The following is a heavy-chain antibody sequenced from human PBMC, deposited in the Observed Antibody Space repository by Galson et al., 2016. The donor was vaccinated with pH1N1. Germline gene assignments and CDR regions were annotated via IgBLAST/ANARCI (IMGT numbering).Heavy chain of an antibody. Sequence: ETLSLTCAVSGYSISSGHYWGWIRQPPGKGLEWIGSIYHSGSTYYNPSLKSRVAISVDTSKNQFSLRLSSMTAADTAVYYCAKMARTSGPDSEYYFDFWGQGMLVTVSS. D-gene: IGHD1-1*01. CDR3: AKMARTSGPDSEYYFDF. CDR2: IYHSGST. V-gene: IGHV4-38-2*01. CDR1: GYSISSGHY. J-gene: IGHJ4*02.